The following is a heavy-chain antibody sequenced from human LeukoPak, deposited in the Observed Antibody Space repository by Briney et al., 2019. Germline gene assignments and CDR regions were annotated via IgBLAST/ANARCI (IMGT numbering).Heavy chain of an antibody. CDR3: AKDRGKGSYGRGLDY. J-gene: IGHJ4*02. V-gene: IGHV3-23*01. CDR2: ISGSGGST. Sequence: GGSLRLSCAASGFTFSSYAMSWVRQAPGKGLEWVSAISGSGGSTYYADSVKGRFTISRDNSKNTLYLQMNSLRAEDTAVYYCAKDRGKGSYGRGLDYWGQGTLVTVSS. D-gene: IGHD1-26*01. CDR1: GFTFSSYA.